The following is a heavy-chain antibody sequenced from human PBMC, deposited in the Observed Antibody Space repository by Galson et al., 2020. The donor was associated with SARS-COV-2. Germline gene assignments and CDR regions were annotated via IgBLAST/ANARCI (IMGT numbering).Heavy chain of an antibody. J-gene: IGHJ4*02. CDR1: GFTFDDYA. Sequence: GGSLRLSCAASGFTFDDYAMHWVRQAPGKGLEWVSLISWDGGSTYYSDSVKGRFTISRDNSKNSLYLKMNSLRAEDTALYYCAKGVSAMAMITFGGVIAAFDYWGQGTLVTVSS. CDR3: AKGVSAMAMITFGGVIAAFDY. CDR2: ISWDGGST. D-gene: IGHD3-16*02. V-gene: IGHV3-43D*03.